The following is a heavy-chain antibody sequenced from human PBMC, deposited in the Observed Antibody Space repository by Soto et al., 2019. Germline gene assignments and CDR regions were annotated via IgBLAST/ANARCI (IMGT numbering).Heavy chain of an antibody. J-gene: IGHJ6*02. CDR3: ASGGRFLEWLSGV. D-gene: IGHD3-3*01. CDR2: VGGSGDGT. V-gene: IGHV3-23*01. Sequence: PGGSLRLSCAASGFTFSTYTMTWVRQAPGKGLEWVSSVGGSGDGTYYADSVKGRFTISRDNSKNTLYLQMNSLRAEDTAVYYCASGGRFLEWLSGVWGQGTTVTVSS. CDR1: GFTFSTYT.